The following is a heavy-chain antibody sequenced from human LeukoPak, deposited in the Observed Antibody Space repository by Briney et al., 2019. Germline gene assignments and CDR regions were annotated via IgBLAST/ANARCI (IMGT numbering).Heavy chain of an antibody. CDR3: ARHLGGYFQH. Sequence: SETLSLTCTVSGGSISSYYWSWIRQPPGKGLEWIGYIYYSGSTNYNPSLKSRVAISVDTSKNQFSLKLSSVTAADTAVYYCARHLGGYFQHWGQGTLVTVSS. V-gene: IGHV4-59*08. D-gene: IGHD2-15*01. CDR2: IYYSGST. J-gene: IGHJ1*01. CDR1: GGSISSYY.